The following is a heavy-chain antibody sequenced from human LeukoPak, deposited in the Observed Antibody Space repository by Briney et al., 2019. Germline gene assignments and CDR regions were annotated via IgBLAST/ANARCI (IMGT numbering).Heavy chain of an antibody. CDR2: INHSGST. D-gene: IGHD6-19*01. V-gene: IGHV4-34*01. J-gene: IGHJ4*02. CDR3: ARGQRYSSGWYYFDY. Sequence: PSETLSLTCAVYGGSFSGYYWSCIRQPPGKGLEWIGEINHSGSTNYNPSLKSRVTISVDTSKNQFSLKLSSVTAADTAVYYCARGQRYSSGWYYFDYWGQGTLVTVSS. CDR1: GGSFSGYY.